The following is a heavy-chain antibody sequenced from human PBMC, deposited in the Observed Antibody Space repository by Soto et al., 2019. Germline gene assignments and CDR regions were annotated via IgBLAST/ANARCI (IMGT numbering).Heavy chain of an antibody. J-gene: IGHJ4*02. V-gene: IGHV3-23*01. CDR1: GFSFSNYA. Sequence: GGSLRLSCAASGFSFSNYAISWVRQGPGKGLEWVSLISGTGDSSEYADSVKGRFTISRDYSKTTVFLQMNSLRAEDTAVYFCAKDNGNYVSGIFFHWGQGILVTVSS. CDR3: AKDNGNYVSGIFFH. D-gene: IGHD3-10*01. CDR2: ISGTGDSS.